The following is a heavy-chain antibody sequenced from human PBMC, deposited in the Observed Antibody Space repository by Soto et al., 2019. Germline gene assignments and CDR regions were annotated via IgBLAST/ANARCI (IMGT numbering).Heavy chain of an antibody. D-gene: IGHD5-12*01. CDR2: TIPILNVA. V-gene: IGHV1-69*08. J-gene: IGHJ4*02. CDR3: ARDLTIGSTYSGYDAIDS. CDR1: GGTFSTST. Sequence: QVQLVQSGAEVKKPGSSVKVSCKASGGTFSTSTFTWVRQATGQGLEWMGRTIPILNVADYAQDFQGRVTITADKSTSTAYMELTSLTSKDTAVYYCARDLTIGSTYSGYDAIDSWGQGTLVTVSS.